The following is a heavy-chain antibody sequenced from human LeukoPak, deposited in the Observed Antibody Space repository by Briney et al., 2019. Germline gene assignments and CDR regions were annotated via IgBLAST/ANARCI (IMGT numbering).Heavy chain of an antibody. J-gene: IGHJ4*02. CDR2: INPSGGST. Sequence: ASVKVSCKASRYTFTSYYMHWVRQAPGQGLEWMGIINPSGGSTSYAQKFKGRVTMTRDTSTSTVYMELSSLRSEDTAVYYCARDGVPYYDSSGYHFDYWGQGTLVTVSS. D-gene: IGHD3-22*01. V-gene: IGHV1-46*01. CDR3: ARDGVPYYDSSGYHFDY. CDR1: RYTFTSYY.